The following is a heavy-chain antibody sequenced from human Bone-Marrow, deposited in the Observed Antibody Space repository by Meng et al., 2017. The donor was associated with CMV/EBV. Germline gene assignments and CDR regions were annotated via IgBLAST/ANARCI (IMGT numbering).Heavy chain of an antibody. Sequence: GGSLRLSCAASGFTFSSYAMHWVRQAPGKGLEWVAFIRYDGSNKYYADSVKGRFTISRDNSKNTLYLQMNSLRAEDTAVYYCAKVLYSSSSGDYWGQGTLVTVSS. J-gene: IGHJ4*02. CDR3: AKVLYSSSSGDY. D-gene: IGHD6-6*01. V-gene: IGHV3-30*02. CDR1: GFTFSSYA. CDR2: IRYDGSNK.